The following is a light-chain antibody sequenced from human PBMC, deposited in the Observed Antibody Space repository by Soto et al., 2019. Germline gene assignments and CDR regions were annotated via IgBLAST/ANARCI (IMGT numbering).Light chain of an antibody. CDR3: CSYAGSYTYV. CDR1: SSDVGTYNL. J-gene: IGLJ1*01. V-gene: IGLV2-23*01. Sequence: QSALTQPASVSGSPGQSITISCTGTSSDVGTYNLVSWYQQHPGKAPKLIIYEGSKRPSGVSNRFSGSKSGNTASLTISGLQAEDEADYYCCSYAGSYTYVFGTGTKLTVL. CDR2: EGS.